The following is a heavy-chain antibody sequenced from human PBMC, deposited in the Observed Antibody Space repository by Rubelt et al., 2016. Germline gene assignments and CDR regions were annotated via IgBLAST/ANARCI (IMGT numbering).Heavy chain of an antibody. V-gene: IGHV3-15*07. J-gene: IGHJ6*02. Sequence: RQAPGKGLEWVGRIKSKTDGGTIDYAAPVKGRFTIQRGDSKNTLYLQMNSLKTEDTAVYYCTTDTGIAVAGTPYYYYYGMDVWGQGTTVTVSS. CDR3: TTDTGIAVAGTPYYYYYGMDV. D-gene: IGHD6-19*01. CDR2: IKSKTDGGTI.